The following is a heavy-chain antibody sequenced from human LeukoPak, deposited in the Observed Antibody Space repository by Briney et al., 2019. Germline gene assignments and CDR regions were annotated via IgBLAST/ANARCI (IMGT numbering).Heavy chain of an antibody. CDR2: IWPGNFDT. Sequence: RGESLKISCKASGYDFSDYWFAWVRQMPGKGLEWMGSIWPGNFDTRYSPSFQGQVTISADKSITTAYLQWSSLKASDTAMYYCARGLGYCSSYICRTFDYWGQGILVTVSS. CDR1: GYDFSDYW. CDR3: ARGLGYCSSYICRTFDY. J-gene: IGHJ4*02. V-gene: IGHV5-51*01. D-gene: IGHD2-2*01.